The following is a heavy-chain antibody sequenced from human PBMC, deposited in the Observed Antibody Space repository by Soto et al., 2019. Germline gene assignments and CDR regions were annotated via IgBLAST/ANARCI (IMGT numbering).Heavy chain of an antibody. CDR1: GYTFTTYD. CDR2: MNPKSGYT. J-gene: IGHJ4*02. D-gene: IGHD1-1*01. CDR3: ARDPGTY. V-gene: IGHV1-8*01. Sequence: ASVKVSCKASGYTFTTYDINWVRQATGQGLEWVGWMNPKSGYTGFAQKFQGRVSMTRDTSISTAYMELNSLRSEDTAVYYCARDPGTYWGQGTLVTVSS.